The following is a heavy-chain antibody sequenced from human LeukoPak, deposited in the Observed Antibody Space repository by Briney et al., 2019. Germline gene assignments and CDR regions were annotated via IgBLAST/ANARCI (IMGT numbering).Heavy chain of an antibody. CDR2: ISSSGSTI. V-gene: IGHV3-11*01. J-gene: IGHJ4*02. D-gene: IGHD6-19*01. Sequence: GGSLRLSCAASGFTFSDYYMSWIRQAPGKGLEWVSYISSSGSTIYYADSVKGRFTISRDNSKNTLYLQMNSLRAEDTAVYYCAKALGSGWYNHRDYWGQGTLVTVSS. CDR3: AKALGSGWYNHRDY. CDR1: GFTFSDYY.